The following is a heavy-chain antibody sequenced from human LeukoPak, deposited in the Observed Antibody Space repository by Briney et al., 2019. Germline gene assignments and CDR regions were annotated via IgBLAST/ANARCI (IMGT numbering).Heavy chain of an antibody. D-gene: IGHD3-22*01. Sequence: GGSLRLSCAASGFTFSIYGMNWVRQAPGRGLEWISTVSGSGGTTYYAASVKGRFTISRDNAKNTLYLQMNSLRAEDTAVYYCARDHVNYDSSGYYYAGYNSNWGQGTLVTVSS. J-gene: IGHJ4*02. CDR2: VSGSGGTT. V-gene: IGHV3-23*01. CDR1: GFTFSIYG. CDR3: ARDHVNYDSSGYYYAGYNSN.